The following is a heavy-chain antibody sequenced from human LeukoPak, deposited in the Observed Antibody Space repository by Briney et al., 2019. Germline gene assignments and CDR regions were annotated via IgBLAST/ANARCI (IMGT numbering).Heavy chain of an antibody. Sequence: GGSLRLSCAASGFXFNVYAMSWLRQPPGKGLEWVSSINANSGTTSYAASVRGRCSISRDNSKSTLYLQLSTLRADDTATYYCAKPISGGLAVTADWFHPWGQGTLVVVSS. CDR3: AKPISGGLAVTADWFHP. V-gene: IGHV3-23*01. CDR2: INANSGTT. D-gene: IGHD6-19*01. J-gene: IGHJ5*01. CDR1: GFXFNVYA.